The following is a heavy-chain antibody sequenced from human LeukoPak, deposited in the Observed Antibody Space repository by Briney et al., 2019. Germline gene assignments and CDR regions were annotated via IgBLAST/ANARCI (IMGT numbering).Heavy chain of an antibody. V-gene: IGHV4-4*07. CDR2: IYTSGST. CDR1: GGSISSYY. J-gene: IGHJ6*03. CDR3: ARSYGYDNYYYYYMDV. D-gene: IGHD5-18*01. Sequence: PSETLSLTCTVSGGSISSYYWSWIRQPAGKGLEWIGRIYTSGSTNYNPSLKSRVTISLDKSKNQFSLKLSSVTAADTAVYYCARSYGYDNYYYYYMDVWGKGTTVTVSS.